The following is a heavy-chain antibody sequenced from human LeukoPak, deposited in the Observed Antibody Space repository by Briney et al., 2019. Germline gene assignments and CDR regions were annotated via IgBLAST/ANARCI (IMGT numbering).Heavy chain of an antibody. V-gene: IGHV1-2*02. CDR3: ARAGVGINGDLDY. J-gene: IGHJ4*02. D-gene: IGHD4-17*01. Sequence: ASVKVSCKASGYTFTGYYMHWVRQAPGQGLEWMGWINPNSGGTNYAQKFQGRVTMPRDTSISTAYMELSRLRSDDTAVYYCARAGVGINGDLDYWGQGTLVTASS. CDR1: GYTFTGYY. CDR2: INPNSGGT.